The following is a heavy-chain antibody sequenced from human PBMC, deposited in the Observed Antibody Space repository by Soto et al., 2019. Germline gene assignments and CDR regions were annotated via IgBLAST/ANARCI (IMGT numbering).Heavy chain of an antibody. CDR2: ISYDGSNK. V-gene: IGHV3-30-3*01. J-gene: IGHJ4*02. D-gene: IGHD3-10*01. Sequence: GGSLRLSCAASGFTFSSYAMHWVRQAPGKGLEWVAVISYDGSNKYYADSVKGRFTISRDNSKNTLYLQMNSLRAEDTAVYYCARARSGFGELLSYFDYWGQGTLVTVSS. CDR1: GFTFSSYA. CDR3: ARARSGFGELLSYFDY.